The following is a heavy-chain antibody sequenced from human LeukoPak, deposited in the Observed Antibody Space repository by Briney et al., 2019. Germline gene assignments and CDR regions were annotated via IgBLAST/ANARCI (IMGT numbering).Heavy chain of an antibody. J-gene: IGHJ6*02. Sequence: HPGGSLRLSCAASGFTFSSYAMHWVRQAPGKGLEWVAVISYDGSNKYYADSVKGRFTISRDNSKNTLYLQMNSLRAEDTAVYYCARAGDCTNGVCVPAAGPYYYYYGMDVWGQGTTVTVSS. CDR3: ARAGDCTNGVCVPAAGPYYYYYGMDV. D-gene: IGHD2-8*01. V-gene: IGHV3-30-3*01. CDR1: GFTFSSYA. CDR2: ISYDGSNK.